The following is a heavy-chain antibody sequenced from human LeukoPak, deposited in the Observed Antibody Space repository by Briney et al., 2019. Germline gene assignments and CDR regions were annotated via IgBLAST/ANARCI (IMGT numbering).Heavy chain of an antibody. CDR1: GYTFTSYG. V-gene: IGHV1-8*02. Sequence: ASVKVSCKASGYTFTSYGISWVRQAPGQGLEWMGWMNPNSGNTGYAQKFQGRVTMTRNTSISTAYMELSSLRSEDTAVYYCARHYGSGSYTYYYYGMDVWGQGTTVTVSS. J-gene: IGHJ6*02. CDR2: MNPNSGNT. D-gene: IGHD3-10*01. CDR3: ARHYGSGSYTYYYYGMDV.